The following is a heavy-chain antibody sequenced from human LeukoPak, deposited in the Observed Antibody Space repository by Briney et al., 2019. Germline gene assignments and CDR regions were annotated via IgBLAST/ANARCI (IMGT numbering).Heavy chain of an antibody. D-gene: IGHD1-1*01. Sequence: PGGSLRLSCAASTFTFNNYAMHWVRQAPGKGLEWVAVILYDGTMKYYGDSVKGRFTISRDNAKNSLYLEVNNLRAEDTAVYYCARHNWGRAFHIWGQGTMVTVSS. V-gene: IGHV3-30*04. J-gene: IGHJ3*02. CDR3: ARHNWGRAFHI. CDR1: TFTFNNYA. CDR2: ILYDGTMK.